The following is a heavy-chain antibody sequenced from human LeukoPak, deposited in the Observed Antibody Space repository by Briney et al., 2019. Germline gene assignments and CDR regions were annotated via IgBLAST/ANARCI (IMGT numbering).Heavy chain of an antibody. Sequence: SETLSLTCTVSGGSISCGSYYWSWIRQPAGKGLEWIGRIYTSGSTNYNPSLKSRVTISVDTSKNQFSLKLSSVTAADTAVYYCARSPYYYGSGSYTGYMDVWGKGTTVTVSS. CDR3: ARSPYYYGSGSYTGYMDV. J-gene: IGHJ6*03. V-gene: IGHV4-61*02. CDR1: GGSISCGSYY. CDR2: IYTSGST. D-gene: IGHD3-10*01.